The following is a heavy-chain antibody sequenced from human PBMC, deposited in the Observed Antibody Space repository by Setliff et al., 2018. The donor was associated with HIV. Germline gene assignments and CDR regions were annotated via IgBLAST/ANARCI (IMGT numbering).Heavy chain of an antibody. CDR3: ARHVVALGIVVLPAGYYMDV. Sequence: SETLSLTCSVSGAPVSSGRYYWGWIRQPPGKGLEWIATIHYTGSTYYNPSLKNRVTISADTSKKQVSLRLTSVTAADTAIYYCARHVVALGIVVLPAGYYMDVWGKGTMVTVSS. D-gene: IGHD2-2*01. CDR2: IHYTGST. J-gene: IGHJ6*03. V-gene: IGHV4-39*01. CDR1: GAPVSSGRYY.